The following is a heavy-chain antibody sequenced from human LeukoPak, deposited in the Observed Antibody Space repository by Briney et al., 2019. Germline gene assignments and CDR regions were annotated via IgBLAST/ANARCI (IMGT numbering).Heavy chain of an antibody. CDR1: GFTFSSYW. J-gene: IGHJ4*02. V-gene: IGHV3-74*01. CDR2: LNSDGSST. Sequence: PGGSLRVSCAASGFTFSSYWMHWVRQAPGKGLVWVSRLNSDGSSTNYADSVKGRFTISRDNAKNTLYLQMNSRRAEDTAVYYCARGNSYSWDYWGQGTLVTVSS. CDR3: ARGNSYSWDY. D-gene: IGHD5-18*01.